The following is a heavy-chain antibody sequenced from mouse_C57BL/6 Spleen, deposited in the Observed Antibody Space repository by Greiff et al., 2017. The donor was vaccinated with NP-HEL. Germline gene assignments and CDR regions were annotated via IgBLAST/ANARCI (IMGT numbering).Heavy chain of an antibody. Sequence: VQLQQPGAELVKPGASVKLSCKASGYTFTSYWMHWVKQRPGRGLEWIVRIDPNSGGTKYNEKFKSKATLTVDKPSSTAYMQLSSLTSEDSAVYYCARQPSNYVLFAYWGQGTLVTVSA. J-gene: IGHJ3*01. CDR2: IDPNSGGT. V-gene: IGHV1-72*01. D-gene: IGHD2-5*01. CDR3: ARQPSNYVLFAY. CDR1: GYTFTSYW.